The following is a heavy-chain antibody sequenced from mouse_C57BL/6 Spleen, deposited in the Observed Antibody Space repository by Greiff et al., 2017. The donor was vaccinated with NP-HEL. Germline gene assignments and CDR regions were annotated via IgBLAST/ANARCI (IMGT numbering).Heavy chain of an antibody. CDR2: IDPNSGGT. J-gene: IGHJ3*01. V-gene: IGHV1-72*01. Sequence: QVQLKQPGAELVKPGASVKLSCKASGYTFTSYWMHWVKQRPGRGLEWLGRIDPNSGGTKYNEKFKSKATLTVDKPSSTAYMQLSSLTSEDSAVYYCARSGIYYDYDGFAYWGHGTLVTVSA. CDR1: GYTFTSYW. CDR3: ARSGIYYDYDGFAY. D-gene: IGHD2-4*01.